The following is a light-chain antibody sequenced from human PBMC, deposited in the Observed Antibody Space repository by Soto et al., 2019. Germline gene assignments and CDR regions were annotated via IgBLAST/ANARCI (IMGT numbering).Light chain of an antibody. J-gene: IGKJ1*01. V-gene: IGKV2-29*03. CDR1: QSLLHSDGKTY. CDR3: MQAIDIPWT. CDR2: EVS. Sequence: ILMTQTPLSLSIIPGQTASISCKSSQSLLHSDGKTYFYWYVQKAGQAPQPLIYEVSNRFSGVPERFSGSGSRTDFTLKISRVEADDVGIYHCMQAIDIPWTFGQGTKVEIK.